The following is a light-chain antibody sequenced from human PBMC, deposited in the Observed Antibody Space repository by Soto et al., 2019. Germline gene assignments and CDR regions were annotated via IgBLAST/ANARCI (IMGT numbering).Light chain of an antibody. CDR2: RAS. Sequence: DIVLTQSPVTLSLSPGEGATLSCRASQSLTGSSLAWYQQKPGQAPTLLIFRASNRATGVPDRFSASESGTDFTLTISSLDPEDFALYFCHQYGSSPYTFGQGTKLEMK. CDR1: QSLTGSS. CDR3: HQYGSSPYT. V-gene: IGKV3-20*01. J-gene: IGKJ2*01.